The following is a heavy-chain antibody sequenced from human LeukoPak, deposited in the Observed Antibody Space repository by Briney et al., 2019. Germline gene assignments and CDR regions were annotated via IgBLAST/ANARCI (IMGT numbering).Heavy chain of an antibody. J-gene: IGHJ4*02. CDR2: INPTSGGT. CDR3: ARLVGLSTTASY. V-gene: IGHV1-2*02. CDR1: GFTFIGYY. Sequence: ASVKVSCKASGFTFIGYYLHWVRQAPGQGLEWMGWINPTSGGTNYAQKFQDRVTMTRDTSINTAYMELSRLTSDDTAVYYCARLVGLSTTASYWGQGTLVIVSS. D-gene: IGHD5/OR15-5a*01.